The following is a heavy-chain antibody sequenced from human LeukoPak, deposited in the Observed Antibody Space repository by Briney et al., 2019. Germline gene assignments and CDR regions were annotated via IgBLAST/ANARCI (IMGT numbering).Heavy chain of an antibody. CDR1: GGSISSYY. CDR3: ATNLPLLRYCSSTSCQGYYYYYMDV. D-gene: IGHD2-2*01. V-gene: IGHV4-4*09. CDR2: IYTCGST. Sequence: SETLSLTCTVSGGSISSYYWSWIRQPPGKGLEWIGYIYTCGSTNYNPSLKSRVTRSVDTSKNQFSLKLSSVTAADTAVYYCATNLPLLRYCSSTSCQGYYYYYMDVWGKGTTVTVSS. J-gene: IGHJ6*03.